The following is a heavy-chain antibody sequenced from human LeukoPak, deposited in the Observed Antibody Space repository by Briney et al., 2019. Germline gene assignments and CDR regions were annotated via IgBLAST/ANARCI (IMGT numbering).Heavy chain of an antibody. D-gene: IGHD6-13*01. CDR2: ISYDGSNK. J-gene: IGHJ4*02. CDR1: GFTFSSYG. CDR3: AKDFAAAPGTVFHFDS. Sequence: GRSLRLSCAASGFTFSSYGMHWGRQAPGKGLEWVAVISYDGSNKYYADSVKGRFTISRDNSKNRLYLQMRSLRAEDTAVYFCAKDFAAAPGTVFHFDSWGQGTLVTVSS. V-gene: IGHV3-30*18.